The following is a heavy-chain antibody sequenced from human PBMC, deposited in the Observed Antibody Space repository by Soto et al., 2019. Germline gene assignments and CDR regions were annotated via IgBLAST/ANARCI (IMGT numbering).Heavy chain of an antibody. CDR2: IYYSGST. V-gene: IGHV4-59*08. D-gene: IGHD4-17*01. J-gene: IGHJ4*01. Sequence: SETLSLTCTVSGGSISSYYWSWIRQPPGKGLEWIGYIYYSGSTNYNPSLKSRVTISVDTSKNQFSLKLSSVTAADTAVYYCASRDYGDYVSHWGRGTLVTVSS. CDR3: ASRDYGDYVSH. CDR1: GGSISSYY.